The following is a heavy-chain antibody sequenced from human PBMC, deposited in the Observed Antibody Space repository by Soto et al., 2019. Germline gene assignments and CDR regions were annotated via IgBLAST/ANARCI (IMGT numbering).Heavy chain of an antibody. D-gene: IGHD4-17*01. CDR2: VSHTGDT. CDR3: AGGPDYGDYDA. Sequence: SETLSLTCEVSGGSFNDYQWAWIHQSPEKGLEWIGEVSHTGDTNSKPSLMSRLTMSVDTSKNQFSLKLSSVTSADSAIYFCAGGPDYGDYDAWGQGTLVTVSS. CDR1: GGSFNDYQ. V-gene: IGHV4-34*01. J-gene: IGHJ5*02.